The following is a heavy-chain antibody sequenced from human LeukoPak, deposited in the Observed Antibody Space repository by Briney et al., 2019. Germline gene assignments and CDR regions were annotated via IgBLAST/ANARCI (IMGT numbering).Heavy chain of an antibody. V-gene: IGHV1-69*06. Sequence: SVKVSCKASGGTLNTYAVSWVRQAPGQGLEWSGGIIPIFGTANYAQKFQGRVTITADKSTSTAYMELSSLRSEDTAVYYCARGLTHKWLRTDYYYYVDVWGKGPTVTVSS. CDR3: ARGLTHKWLRTDYYYYVDV. CDR2: IIPIFGTA. D-gene: IGHD5-12*01. CDR1: GGTLNTYA. J-gene: IGHJ6*03.